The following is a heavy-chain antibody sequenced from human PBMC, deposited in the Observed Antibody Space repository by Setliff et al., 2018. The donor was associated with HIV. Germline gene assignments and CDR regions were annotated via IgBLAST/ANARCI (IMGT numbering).Heavy chain of an antibody. J-gene: IGHJ4*02. CDR3: AKNLYRSPWSPLDY. CDR2: ISFDGNDK. V-gene: IGHV3-30*18. CDR1: GFPFSSYD. D-gene: IGHD6-19*01. Sequence: GGSLRLSCAASGFPFSSYDMHWVRQAPGKGLEWVALISFDGNDKYYTDSVKGRFTISRDNSKNTLYLQMNSLRVVDTAVYFCAKNLYRSPWSPLDYWGQGALVTVSS.